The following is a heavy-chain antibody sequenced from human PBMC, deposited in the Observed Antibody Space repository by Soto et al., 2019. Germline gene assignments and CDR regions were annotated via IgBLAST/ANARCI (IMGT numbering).Heavy chain of an antibody. V-gene: IGHV3-33*01. Sequence: QVQLAESGGGVVQPGRSLRLSCAASGFTFSSYGMHWVRQAPGKGLEWVAVIWYDGSNKYYADSVKGRFTISRDNSKNTLYLQMNSLRAEDTAVYYCARDRSGTVTHYYYYGMDVWGQGTTVTVSS. CDR1: GFTFSSYG. J-gene: IGHJ6*02. D-gene: IGHD4-4*01. CDR2: IWYDGSNK. CDR3: ARDRSGTVTHYYYYGMDV.